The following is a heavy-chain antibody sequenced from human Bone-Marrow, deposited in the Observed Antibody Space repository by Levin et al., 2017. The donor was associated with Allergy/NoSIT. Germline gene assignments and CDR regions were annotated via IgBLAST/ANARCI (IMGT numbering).Heavy chain of an antibody. Sequence: KVSCKGSGYTFTSHWIAWLRQMPGKGPELVGIIYPGDSETRYSPPFQGQVTISADESISTAYLQWRSLKVSDTATYYCARTPPYSWTTCYLYWYFDLWRRGTQVTVSS. CDR2: IYPGDSET. CDR1: GYTFTSHW. V-gene: IGHV5-51*01. J-gene: IGHJ2*01. CDR3: ARTPPYSWTTCYLYWYFDL. D-gene: IGHD2/OR15-2a*01.